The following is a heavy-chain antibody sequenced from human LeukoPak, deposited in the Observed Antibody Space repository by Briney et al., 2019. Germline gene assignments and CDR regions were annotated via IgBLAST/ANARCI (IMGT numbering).Heavy chain of an antibody. CDR3: ARVGYSYGYVGAFDY. CDR1: GGTFSSYA. Sequence: SVKISCKASGGTFSSYAISWVRQAPGQGLEWMGGIIPIFGTANYAQKFQGRATITADESTSTAYMELSSLRSEDTAVYYCARVGYSYGYVGAFDYWGQGTLVTVSS. CDR2: IIPIFGTA. V-gene: IGHV1-69*13. D-gene: IGHD5-18*01. J-gene: IGHJ4*02.